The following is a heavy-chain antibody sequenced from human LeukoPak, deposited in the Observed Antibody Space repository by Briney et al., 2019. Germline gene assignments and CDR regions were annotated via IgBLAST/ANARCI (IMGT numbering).Heavy chain of an antibody. J-gene: IGHJ3*02. D-gene: IGHD4-17*01. CDR3: ARVGPLHDYGDYGAFDI. CDR2: IYYSGST. CDR1: GGSISSGDYY. V-gene: IGHV4-30-4*01. Sequence: SETLSLTCTVSGGSISSGDYYWSWIRQPPGKGLEWIGYIYYSGSTYYNPSLKSRVTISVDTSKNQFSLKLSSVTAADTAVYYCARVGPLHDYGDYGAFDIWGQGTMVTVSS.